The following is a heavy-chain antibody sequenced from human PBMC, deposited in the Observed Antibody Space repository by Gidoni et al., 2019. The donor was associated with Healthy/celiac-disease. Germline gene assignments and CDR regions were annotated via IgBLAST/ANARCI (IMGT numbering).Heavy chain of an antibody. J-gene: IGHJ6*03. CDR3: ASNRALYESSGYYSDYYYYMDV. CDR1: CYSFPRYW. Sequence: EVQLVQSGAEVNTPVESLQISCKGSCYSFPRYWIGWVLQMPGKGLEWMGIIYPGDSDTRYSPYVQGQVTSSADKSISTAYLQWSSLKASDTAMYYCASNRALYESSGYYSDYYYYMDVWGKGTTVTVSS. CDR2: IYPGDSDT. V-gene: IGHV5-51*01. D-gene: IGHD3-22*01.